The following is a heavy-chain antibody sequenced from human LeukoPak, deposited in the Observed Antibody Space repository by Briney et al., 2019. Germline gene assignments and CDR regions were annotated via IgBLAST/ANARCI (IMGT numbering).Heavy chain of an antibody. D-gene: IGHD3-22*01. CDR3: ARCQGPTYYYDSIGAKRSWFDP. CDR1: GGSFSGYY. CDR2: INHSGST. V-gene: IGHV4-34*01. Sequence: PSETLSLTCAVHGGSFSGYYWSWIRQPPGKGLAWIGEINHSGSTNYNPSLKSRVTISVDTSKNQFSLKLSSVTAADTAVYYCARCQGPTYYYDSIGAKRSWFDPWGQGTLVTVSS. J-gene: IGHJ5*02.